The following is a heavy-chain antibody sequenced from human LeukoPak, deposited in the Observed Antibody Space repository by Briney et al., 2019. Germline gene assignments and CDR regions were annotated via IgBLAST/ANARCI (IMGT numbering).Heavy chain of an antibody. CDR1: GGSISSRNYY. V-gene: IGHV4-39*01. J-gene: IGHJ3*02. CDR3: ARLGGSGDTFDI. Sequence: SETLSLTCTVSGGSISSRNYYRGWIRQPPGTGLEWIGCIYSSGSTYYNPSLMSRVTISVDTSRSQFSLKLSSVTAADTAVYYCARLGGSGDTFDIWGQGTMVTVSS. D-gene: IGHD3-10*01. CDR2: IYSSGST.